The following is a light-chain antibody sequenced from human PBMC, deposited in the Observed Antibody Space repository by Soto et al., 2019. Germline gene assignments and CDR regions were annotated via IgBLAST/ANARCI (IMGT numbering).Light chain of an antibody. CDR2: DAS. CDR3: QQRSNWAGLT. V-gene: IGKV3-11*01. Sequence: EIVLTQSPATLSLSPGERATLSCRASQSVSSYLAWYQQKPGQAPRLLIYDASNRATGIPARFSGSGSGTDFTLTISSLEPEDFAVYYCQQRSNWAGLTFGVGTKVEIK. J-gene: IGKJ4*01. CDR1: QSVSSY.